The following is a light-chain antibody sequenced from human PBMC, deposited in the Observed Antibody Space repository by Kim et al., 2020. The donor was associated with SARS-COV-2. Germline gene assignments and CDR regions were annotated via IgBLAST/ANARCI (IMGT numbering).Light chain of an antibody. J-gene: IGLJ2*01. Sequence: QSVLSQPASASGTPGQRVTISCFGSASNIGSNTVNWYQQFPGTAPKLLIDTNNQRPSGVPDRFSGSKSGTSASLAISGLQSEDEADYYCATWDDSLNGPVFGGGTQLTFL. V-gene: IGLV1-44*01. CDR3: ATWDDSLNGPV. CDR1: ASNIGSNT. CDR2: TNN.